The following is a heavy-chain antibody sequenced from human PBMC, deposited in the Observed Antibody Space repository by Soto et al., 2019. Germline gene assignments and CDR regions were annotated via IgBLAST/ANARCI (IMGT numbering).Heavy chain of an antibody. CDR1: GFTFSSYA. V-gene: IGHV3-30-3*01. CDR2: ISYDGSNK. Sequence: QPGGSLRLSCAASGFTFSSYAMHWVRQAPGKGLEWVAVISYDGSNKYYADSVKGRFTISRDNSKNTLYLQMNSLRAEDTAVYYCARDNDSSGSQASYAFDIWGQGTMVTVSS. D-gene: IGHD3-22*01. J-gene: IGHJ3*02. CDR3: ARDNDSSGSQASYAFDI.